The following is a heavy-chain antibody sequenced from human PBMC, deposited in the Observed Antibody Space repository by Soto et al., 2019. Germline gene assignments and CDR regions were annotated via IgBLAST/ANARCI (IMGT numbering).Heavy chain of an antibody. Sequence: ASVKVSCKASGYTFISYYMHWLRHAPGQGLEWMGIINPSGGGTSYAQKFQGRATMTRDTSTSTVYMELSSLRSEDTAVYYCAREEHSYGRTFDYWGQGTLVTVSS. CDR2: INPSGGGT. CDR1: GYTFISYY. J-gene: IGHJ4*02. D-gene: IGHD5-18*01. CDR3: AREEHSYGRTFDY. V-gene: IGHV1-46*03.